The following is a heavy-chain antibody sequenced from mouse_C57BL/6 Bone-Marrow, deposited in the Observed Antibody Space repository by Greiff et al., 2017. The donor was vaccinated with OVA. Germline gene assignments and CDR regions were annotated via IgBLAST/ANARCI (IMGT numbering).Heavy chain of an antibody. CDR2: IYPGNSDT. V-gene: IGHV1-5*01. Sequence: VQLQQSGTVLARPGASVKMSCKTSGYTFTSYWMHWVKQRPGQGLEWIGAIYPGNSDTSYNQKFKGKAKLTAVTSASTAYMELSSLTNEDSAVYYGTRVKGYYGSLPYFDYWGQGTTLTVSS. CDR3: TRVKGYYGSLPYFDY. CDR1: GYTFTSYW. J-gene: IGHJ2*01. D-gene: IGHD1-1*01.